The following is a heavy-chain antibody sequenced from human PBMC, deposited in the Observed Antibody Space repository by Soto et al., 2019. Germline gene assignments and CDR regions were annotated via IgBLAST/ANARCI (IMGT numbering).Heavy chain of an antibody. J-gene: IGHJ4*02. D-gene: IGHD6-6*01. CDR3: ARDLRWSSSARQSNFDY. CDR2: ISSSSSTI. CDR1: GFTFSSYS. Sequence: EVQLVESGGGLVQPGGSLRLSCAASGFTFSSYSMNWVRQAPGKGLEWVSYISSSSSTIYYADSVKGRFTISRDNAKNSLYLQRNSLRAEDTAVYYCARDLRWSSSARQSNFDYWGQGTLVTVSS. V-gene: IGHV3-48*01.